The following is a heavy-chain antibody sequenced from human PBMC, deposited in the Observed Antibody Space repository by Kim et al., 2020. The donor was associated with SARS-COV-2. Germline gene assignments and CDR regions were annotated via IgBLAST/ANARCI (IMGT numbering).Heavy chain of an antibody. CDR2: INSDGSST. J-gene: IGHJ3*02. CDR3: ARGSSGSYPRAFDM. CDR1: GFTFSPYW. V-gene: IGHV3-74*01. D-gene: IGHD1-26*01. Sequence: GGSLRLFCEASGFTFSPYWMHWVRQAPGKGLLWVSRINSDGSSTTYADSVKGRFTISRDNAKNTVYLQMNSLRAEDTAVYYCARGSSGSYPRAFDMWGQG.